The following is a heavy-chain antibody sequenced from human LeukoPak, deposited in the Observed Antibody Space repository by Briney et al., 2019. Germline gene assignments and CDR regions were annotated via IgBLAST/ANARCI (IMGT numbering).Heavy chain of an antibody. V-gene: IGHV4-4*07. D-gene: IGHD3-22*01. CDR2: IYTSGST. J-gene: IGHJ3*02. CDR3: ARDRAVVNAIGGVFDI. Sequence: SETLSLTCTVSGGSISSYYWSWIRQPAGKGLEWIGRIYTSGSTNYNPSLKSRVTISVDKFKNQFSLKLSSVTAADTAVYYCARDRAVVNAIGGVFDIWGQGTMVTVSS. CDR1: GGSISSYY.